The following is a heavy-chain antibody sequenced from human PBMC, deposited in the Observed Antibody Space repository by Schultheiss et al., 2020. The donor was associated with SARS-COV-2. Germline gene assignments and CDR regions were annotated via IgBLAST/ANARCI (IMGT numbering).Heavy chain of an antibody. CDR1: GYTFTGYY. V-gene: IGHV1-2*02. Sequence: ASVKVSCKASGYTFTGYYMHWVRQAPGQGLEWMGWINPNSGGTNYAQKLQGRVTMTTDTSTSTAYMELRSLTSDDTAVYYCARGHDPVTYPYYFDYWGQGTLVTVSS. D-gene: IGHD1-1*01. CDR3: ARGHDPVTYPYYFDY. CDR2: INPNSGGT. J-gene: IGHJ4*02.